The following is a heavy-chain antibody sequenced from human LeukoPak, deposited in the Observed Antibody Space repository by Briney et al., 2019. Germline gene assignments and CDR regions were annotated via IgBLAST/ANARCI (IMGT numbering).Heavy chain of an antibody. J-gene: IGHJ4*01. CDR3: ARVKGEHYDFWSGYLYYFDY. CDR1: GYTFTSYG. CDR2: ISAYNGNT. Sequence: ASVKVSCKASGYTFTSYGISWVRQAPGQGLEWMGWISAYNGNTNYAQKLQGRVTMTTDTSTSTAYMELRSLRSDDTAVYYCARVKGEHYDFWSGYLYYFDYWGQEPWSPSPQ. V-gene: IGHV1-18*01. D-gene: IGHD3-3*01.